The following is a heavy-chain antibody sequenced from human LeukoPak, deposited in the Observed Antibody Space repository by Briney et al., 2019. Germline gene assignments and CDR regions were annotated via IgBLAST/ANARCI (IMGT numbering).Heavy chain of an antibody. D-gene: IGHD3-22*01. CDR3: ARSPEAYDSCGCDY. V-gene: IGHV6-1*01. CDR2: TYYRSKWNN. J-gene: IGHJ4*02. Sequence: SQTLSLTCAISGDSVSSNSAAWNWIGQSPSRGLEWLGRTYYRSKWNNDYAVPVKSRITINPDTPKNQFSLQLKSVTPEDTAVYYCARSPEAYDSCGCDYWGQGALVTVSS. CDR1: GDSVSSNSAA.